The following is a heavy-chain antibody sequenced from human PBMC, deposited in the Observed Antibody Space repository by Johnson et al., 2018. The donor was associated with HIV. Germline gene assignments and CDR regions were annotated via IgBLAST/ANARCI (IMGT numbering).Heavy chain of an antibody. J-gene: IGHJ3*02. D-gene: IGHD6-6*01. V-gene: IGHV3-66*02. CDR2: IYSGGST. CDR1: GFTVSRNY. CDR3: AKALAARLDAFDI. Sequence: VQLVESGGGVVQPGRSLRLSCAASGFTVSRNYMSWVRQAPGKGLEWVSVIYSGGSTYYADSVKGRFTISRDNSKNTLYLQMNSLRAEYTAVYYCAKALAARLDAFDIWGQGTMVTVSS.